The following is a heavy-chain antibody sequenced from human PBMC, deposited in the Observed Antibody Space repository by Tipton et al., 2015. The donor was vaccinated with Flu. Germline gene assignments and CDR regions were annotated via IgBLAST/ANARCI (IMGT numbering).Heavy chain of an antibody. CDR1: GGSISSSSYY. J-gene: IGHJ4*02. D-gene: IGHD6-19*01. V-gene: IGHV4-39*07. CDR3: AREKSGSGWSSFDY. Sequence: TLSLTCTVSGGSISSSSYYWGWIRQPPGKGLEWIGSIYYSGSTNYNPSLKSRVTISVDTSKNQFSLKLSSVAAADTAVYYCAREKSGSGWSSFDYWGQGTLVTVSS. CDR2: IYYSGST.